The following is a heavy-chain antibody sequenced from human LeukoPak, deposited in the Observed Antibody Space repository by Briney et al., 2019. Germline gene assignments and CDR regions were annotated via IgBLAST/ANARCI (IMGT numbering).Heavy chain of an antibody. J-gene: IGHJ4*02. CDR1: GFTFNSYS. CDR2: ISSSSVTI. D-gene: IGHD6-19*01. Sequence: GGSLRLSCVASGFTFNSYSMNWVRQAPWKELEWVSYISSSSVTIYYADSVKGRCTISRDNAKNSLYLQMNSLRDEDTAVYYCARHIAVAGTWAYDYWGQGTLVTVSS. CDR3: ARHIAVAGTWAYDY. V-gene: IGHV3-48*02.